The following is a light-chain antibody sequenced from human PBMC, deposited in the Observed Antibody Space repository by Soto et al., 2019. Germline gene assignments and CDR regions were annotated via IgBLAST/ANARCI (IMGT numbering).Light chain of an antibody. Sequence: AIRMTQSPSSFSASTRDRVTITCRASQGISSYLAWYQQKPGKAPKLLIYAASTLQSGVPSRFSGSGSGTDFTLSMSCLQSEDFATYYCLQYYSYPLTFGGGTKVEIK. CDR3: LQYYSYPLT. V-gene: IGKV1-8*01. CDR2: AAS. CDR1: QGISSY. J-gene: IGKJ4*01.